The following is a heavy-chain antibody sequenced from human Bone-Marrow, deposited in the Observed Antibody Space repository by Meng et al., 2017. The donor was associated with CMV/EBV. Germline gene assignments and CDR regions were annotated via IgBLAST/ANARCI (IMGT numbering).Heavy chain of an antibody. CDR1: GGSVTSSNYY. V-gene: IGHV4-39*07. Sequence: SETLSLTCAVSGGSVTSSNYYWGWIRQPPGKGLEWIGTIYYSGSTYINPSLESRVTISVDASKNQVSLRVISVIDADTAVYYCATKMYYDFWSAYRGTEGVDPFNIWGQGTLVTVSS. CDR3: ATKMYYDFWSAYRGTEGVDPFNI. J-gene: IGHJ3*02. D-gene: IGHD3-3*01. CDR2: IYYSGST.